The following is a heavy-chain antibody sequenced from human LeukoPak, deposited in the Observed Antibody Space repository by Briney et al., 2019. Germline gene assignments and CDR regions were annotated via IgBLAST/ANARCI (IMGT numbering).Heavy chain of an antibody. V-gene: IGHV1-8*01. CDR3: ARAPRSSWPVAEDY. CDR2: MNPNSGNT. D-gene: IGHD6-19*01. J-gene: IGHJ4*02. Sequence: ASVKVSCKASGYTFTSYDINWVRQATGQGLEWMGWMNPNSGNTGYAQKFQGRVTMTRNTSISTAYMELSSLRSEDTAVYYCARAPRSSWPVAEDYWGQGTLVTVSS. CDR1: GYTFTSYD.